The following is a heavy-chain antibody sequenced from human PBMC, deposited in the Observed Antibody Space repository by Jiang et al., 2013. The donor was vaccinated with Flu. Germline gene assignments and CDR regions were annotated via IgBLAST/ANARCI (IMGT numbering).Heavy chain of an antibody. J-gene: IGHJ4*02. CDR3: ARLGNAAMAAPVY. D-gene: IGHD5-18*01. Sequence: SETLPLTCTVSGGSISSYFWSWIRQPPGKGLEWIGYIYSSGSTNYNPSLKSRVTISVDTSKNQFSLKLSSVTAADTAVYYCARLGNAAMAAPVYWGQGTLVTVSS. CDR1: GGSISSYF. CDR2: IYSSGST. V-gene: IGHV4-59*08.